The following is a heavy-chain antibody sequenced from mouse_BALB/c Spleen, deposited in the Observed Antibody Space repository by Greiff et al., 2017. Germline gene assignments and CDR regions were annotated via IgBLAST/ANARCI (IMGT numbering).Heavy chain of an antibody. CDR2: INSNGGST. Sequence: EVQLVESGGGLVKLGGSLKLSCAASGFTFSSYYMSWVRQTPEKRLELVAAINSNGGSTYYPDTVKGRFTISRDNAKNTLYLQMSSLKSEDTALYYCERHKYGNYQFAYWGQGTLVTVSA. CDR3: ERHKYGNYQFAY. CDR1: GFTFSSYY. D-gene: IGHD2-10*02. J-gene: IGHJ3*01. V-gene: IGHV5-6-2*01.